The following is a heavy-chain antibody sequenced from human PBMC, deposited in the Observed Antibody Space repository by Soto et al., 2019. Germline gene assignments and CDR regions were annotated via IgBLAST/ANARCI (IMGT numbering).Heavy chain of an antibody. J-gene: IGHJ6*01. Sequence: SETLSLTCTVSGGSISSYYWTWIRQPPGKGLEWIGYIYRSGSTYYHPSLKSRVTISVDRSKHEFSLKLSSVTAADTAVYYCARGIPGSYYGMEFWGQGTPVTVSS. CDR2: IYRSGST. V-gene: IGHV4-59*12. CDR3: ARGIPGSYYGMEF. CDR1: GGSISSYY. D-gene: IGHD2-21*01.